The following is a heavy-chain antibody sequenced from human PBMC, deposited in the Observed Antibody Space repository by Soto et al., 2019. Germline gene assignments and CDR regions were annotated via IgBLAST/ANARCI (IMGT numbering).Heavy chain of an antibody. Sequence: QVQLQESGPGLVKPSGTLALTCTVSSGSVTISNWWSWVRQSPGKGLEWIGEMHKSGTTHYNPSLKRQVTMSPDKYRNHFYLNLNFVTDADTAVYYCACERLDDGKEVGRTPGAYWGQGTLVTVSS. V-gene: IGHV4-4*02. CDR3: ACERLDDGKEVGRTPGAY. J-gene: IGHJ4*02. D-gene: IGHD3-22*01. CDR1: SGSVTISNW. CDR2: MHKSGTT.